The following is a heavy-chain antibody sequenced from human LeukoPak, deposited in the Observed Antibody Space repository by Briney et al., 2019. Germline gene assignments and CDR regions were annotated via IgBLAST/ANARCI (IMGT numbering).Heavy chain of an antibody. CDR1: GGSISSGGYY. D-gene: IGHD4-23*01. Sequence: PSQTLSLTCTVSGGSISSGGYYWSWIRQHPGKGLEWIGYIYYSGSTYYNPSLKSRVTISVDTSKNQFSLKLSSVTAADTAVYYCAGRDYGGNFDYFDSWGQGALVTVSS. CDR2: IYYSGST. J-gene: IGHJ4*02. V-gene: IGHV4-31*03. CDR3: AGRDYGGNFDYFDS.